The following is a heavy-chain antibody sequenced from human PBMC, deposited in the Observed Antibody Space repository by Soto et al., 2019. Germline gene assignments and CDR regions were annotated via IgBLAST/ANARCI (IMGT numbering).Heavy chain of an antibody. J-gene: IGHJ6*01. CDR1: GYTLTELS. CDR3: ATGGAHRTSGGDNYYYYYYGMDV. Sequence: GASVKVSCKVSGYTLTELSMHWVRQAPGKGLEWMGGFDPEDGETIYAQKFQGRVTMTEDTSTDTAYMELSSLRSEDTAVYYCATGGAHRTSGGDNYYYYYYGMDVWGQGTTVTVPQ. CDR2: FDPEDGET. D-gene: IGHD3-16*01. V-gene: IGHV1-24*01.